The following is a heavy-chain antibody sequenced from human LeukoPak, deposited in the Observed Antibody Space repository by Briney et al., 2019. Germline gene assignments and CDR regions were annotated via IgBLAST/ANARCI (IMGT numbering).Heavy chain of an antibody. V-gene: IGHV3-7*01. CDR1: GFTFSSYW. D-gene: IGHD2-21*02. CDR3: ASVSRGRSDWDH. CDR2: IKQDGSEK. Sequence: GGSLRLSCAASGFTFSSYWMTWVRQGPAKGLEWVANIKQDGSEKQYVNAVKGRFTISRDNAKNSLYLQMNNLRAEDTAVYYCASVSRGRSDWDHWGQGTLVTVSS. J-gene: IGHJ4*02.